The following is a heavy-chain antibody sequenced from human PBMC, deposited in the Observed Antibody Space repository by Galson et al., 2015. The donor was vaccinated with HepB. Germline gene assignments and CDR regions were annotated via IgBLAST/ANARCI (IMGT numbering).Heavy chain of an antibody. CDR1: GGIFNNYV. V-gene: IGHV1-69*13. Sequence: SVKVSCKASGGIFNNYVVFWMRQAPGQGLEWKGGILPMVGSGKYAQKFQDRVTITADESTSTVFMEMHSLTSEDTAMYYCARDSDDFGEVGAYWGQGTLVSVSS. D-gene: IGHD4/OR15-4a*01. J-gene: IGHJ4*02. CDR2: ILPMVGSG. CDR3: ARDSDDFGEVGAY.